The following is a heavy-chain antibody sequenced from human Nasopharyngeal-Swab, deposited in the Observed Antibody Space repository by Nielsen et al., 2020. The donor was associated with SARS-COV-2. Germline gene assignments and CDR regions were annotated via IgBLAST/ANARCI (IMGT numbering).Heavy chain of an antibody. D-gene: IGHD3-22*01. V-gene: IGHV1-2*06. J-gene: IGHJ4*02. Sequence: WVRQAPGQGLEWMGRINPNSGGTNYAQKFQGRVTMTRDTSISTAYMELRSLRSDDTAVYYCARTYYYDSSGYYDYWGQGTLVTVSS. CDR3: ARTYYYDSSGYYDY. CDR2: INPNSGGT.